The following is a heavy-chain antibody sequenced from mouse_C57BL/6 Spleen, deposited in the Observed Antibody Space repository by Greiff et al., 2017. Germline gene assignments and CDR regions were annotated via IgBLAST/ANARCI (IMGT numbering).Heavy chain of an antibody. V-gene: IGHV1-19*01. CDR2: INPYNGGT. J-gene: IGHJ2*01. D-gene: IGHD2-1*01. CDR3: ARRDGNYLYYFDY. Sequence: VHVKQSGPVLVKPGASVKMSCKASGYTFTDYYMNWVKQSHGKSLEWIGVINPYNGGTSYNQKFKGKATLTLDKSSSTAYSELNSLTSEDSAVYYCARRDGNYLYYFDYWGQGTTLTVSS. CDR1: GYTFTDYY.